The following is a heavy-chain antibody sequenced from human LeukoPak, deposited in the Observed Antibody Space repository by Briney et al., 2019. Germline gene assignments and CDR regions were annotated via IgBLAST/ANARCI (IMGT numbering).Heavy chain of an antibody. D-gene: IGHD3-3*01. V-gene: IGHV3-23*01. Sequence: PGGSLRLSCAASGFTFSSYAISWVRQAPGKGLEWVSAISGRGGSTYYADSVKGRFTISRDNSKNTLYLQMNSLRAEDTAVYYCTIFGVVTNNWFDPWGQGTLVTVSS. CDR1: GFTFSSYA. CDR2: ISGRGGST. CDR3: TIFGVVTNNWFDP. J-gene: IGHJ5*02.